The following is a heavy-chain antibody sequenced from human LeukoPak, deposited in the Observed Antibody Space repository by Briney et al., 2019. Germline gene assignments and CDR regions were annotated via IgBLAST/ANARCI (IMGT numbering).Heavy chain of an antibody. V-gene: IGHV1-2*02. CDR3: ARGYCSSTSCYGTYYYYMDV. Sequence: ASVKVSCNASRYTFTGYYMHWVRQAPGQGLEWMGWINPNSGGTNYAQKFQGRVTTTRDTSISTAYMELSRLRSDDTAVYYCARGYCSSTSCYGTYYYYMDVWGRGTTVTVSS. J-gene: IGHJ6*03. CDR1: RYTFTGYY. CDR2: INPNSGGT. D-gene: IGHD2-2*01.